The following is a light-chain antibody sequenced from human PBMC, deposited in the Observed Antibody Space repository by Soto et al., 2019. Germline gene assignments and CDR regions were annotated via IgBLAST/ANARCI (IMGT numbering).Light chain of an antibody. CDR3: QQYDMYSYT. J-gene: IGKJ2*01. V-gene: IGKV1-5*03. CDR1: QTISNR. CDR2: ETS. Sequence: IQMTQSPSRLSASVGDRVTITCQASQTISNRVAWYQHQPGKPPRLLIYETSTLQSGVQSRFRGSGSGTEFTLTISSLQPGDSASYYCQQYDMYSYTFAQGTKLEIK.